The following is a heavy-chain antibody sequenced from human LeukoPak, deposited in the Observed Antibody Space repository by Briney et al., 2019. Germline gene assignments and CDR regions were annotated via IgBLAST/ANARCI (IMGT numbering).Heavy chain of an antibody. V-gene: IGHV3-49*04. J-gene: IGHJ4*02. CDR2: IRSKAYGGTT. CDR3: TPEYYYDSSGYYEFDY. CDR1: GFTFGDYA. D-gene: IGHD3-22*01. Sequence: GGSLRLSCTASGFTFGDYAMSWVRQAPGKGLEWVGFIRSKAYGGTTEYAASVKGRFTISRDDSKSIAYLQMNSLKTEDTAVYYCTPEYYYDSSGYYEFDYWGQGTLVTVSS.